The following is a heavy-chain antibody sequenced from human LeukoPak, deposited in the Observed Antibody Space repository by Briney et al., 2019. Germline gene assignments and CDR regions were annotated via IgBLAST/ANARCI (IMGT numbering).Heavy chain of an antibody. D-gene: IGHD5-18*01. CDR2: IYYSGST. CDR1: GESFSGNF. Sequence: SETLSLTCAVSGESFSGNFWTWIRQHPGKGLEWIGYIYYSGSTYYNPSLKSRVTISVDTSKNQFSLKLSSVTAADTAVYYCARGWGYSYGSYGYFDYWGQGTLVTVSS. CDR3: ARGWGYSYGSYGYFDY. V-gene: IGHV4-31*11. J-gene: IGHJ4*02.